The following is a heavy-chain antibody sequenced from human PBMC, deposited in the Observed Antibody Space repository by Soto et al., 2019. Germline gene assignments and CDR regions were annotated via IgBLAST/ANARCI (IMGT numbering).Heavy chain of an antibody. J-gene: IGHJ4*02. CDR3: ARSVVTAIHFDY. CDR2: IYYSGST. V-gene: IGHV4-61*01. D-gene: IGHD2-21*02. Sequence: QVQLQESGPGLVKPSETLSLTCTVSGGSVSSGSYYWSWIRQPPGKGLEWIEYIYYSGSTNYNPSLKSRVTISVDTSKNQFSLKLSSVTAADTAVYYCARSVVTAIHFDYWGQGTLVTVSS. CDR1: GGSVSSGSYY.